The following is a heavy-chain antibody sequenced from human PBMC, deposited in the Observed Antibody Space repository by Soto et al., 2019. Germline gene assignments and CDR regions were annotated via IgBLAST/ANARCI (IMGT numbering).Heavy chain of an antibody. CDR1: GFTFNGSA. CDR3: GYDFWSGYYSVGQTSGMDV. J-gene: IGHJ6*02. Sequence: EVQLVESGGGLVQPGVSLKLSCAASGFTFNGSAIHWVRQASGKGLEWVGRIRDKVNKYATAYAASVTGRFTISRDDSKNMAYLQMNSLKTDDTAVDYCGYDFWSGYYSVGQTSGMDVWGQGTTVTVSS. D-gene: IGHD3-3*01. V-gene: IGHV3-73*02. CDR2: IRDKVNKYAT.